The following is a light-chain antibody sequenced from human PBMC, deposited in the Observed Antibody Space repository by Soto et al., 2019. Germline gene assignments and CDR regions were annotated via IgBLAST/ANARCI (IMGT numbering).Light chain of an antibody. J-gene: IGLJ1*01. CDR3: CSYAGSYTFYV. CDR1: SSDVGKYDY. Sequence: QSALTQPPSASGSPGQSVTISCTGTSSDVGKYDYVSWFQHHPGKAPKLIIYEVTKRPSGVPDRFSGSKSGNTASLTISGLQAEDEADYYCCSYAGSYTFYVFGTGTKVTV. V-gene: IGLV2-8*01. CDR2: EVT.